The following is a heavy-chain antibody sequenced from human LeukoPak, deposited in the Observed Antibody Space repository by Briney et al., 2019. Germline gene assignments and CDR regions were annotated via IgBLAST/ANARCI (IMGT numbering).Heavy chain of an antibody. D-gene: IGHD3-22*01. V-gene: IGHV4-39*01. CDR3: TRHMADYYDSSGYPGYFDY. J-gene: IGHJ4*02. CDR1: GGSISSSSYY. Sequence: PSETLSLTCTVSGGSISSSSYYWRWIRQPPGKGLEWIGSIYYSGSTYYNPSLKSRVTISEDTSKNQFSLKLSSVTAADTAVYYCTRHMADYYDSSGYPGYFDYWGQRTLVTVSS. CDR2: IYYSGST.